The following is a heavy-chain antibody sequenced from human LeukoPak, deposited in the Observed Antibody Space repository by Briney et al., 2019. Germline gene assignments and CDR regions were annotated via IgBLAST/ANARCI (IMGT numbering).Heavy chain of an antibody. J-gene: IGHJ3*02. CDR3: ARQSRTAFDI. V-gene: IGHV4-34*01. D-gene: IGHD6-6*01. CDR2: INHSGST. CDR1: GGSFSGYY. Sequence: SETLSLTCAVYGGSFSGYYWSWIRQPPGKGLEWIGEINHSGSTNYNPSLKSRVTISVDTSKNQFSLKLSSVTAADTAVYYCARQSRTAFDIWGQGTMVTVSS.